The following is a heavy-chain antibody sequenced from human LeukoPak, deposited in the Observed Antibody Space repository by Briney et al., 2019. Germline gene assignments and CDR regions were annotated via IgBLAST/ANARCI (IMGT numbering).Heavy chain of an antibody. CDR1: GGSISSYY. D-gene: IGHD6-19*01. Sequence: KPSETLSLICTVSGGSISSYYWSWIRQPPGKGLEWIGYIYHNENTRSTNFNPSLKSRVTISIDSSKNQFSLKLSSVTAADSAVYYCASSPLISSGWLGFDHWGQGTLVTVSS. V-gene: IGHV4-59*01. CDR2: IYHNENTRST. J-gene: IGHJ4*02. CDR3: ASSPLISSGWLGFDH.